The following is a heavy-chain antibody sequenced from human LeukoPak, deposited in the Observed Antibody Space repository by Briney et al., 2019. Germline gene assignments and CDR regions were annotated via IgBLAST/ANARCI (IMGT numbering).Heavy chain of an antibody. CDR2: ISNSGSTR. Sequence: PGGSLRLSCAASGFTFSDYFMSWIRQAPGKALEWISYISNSGSTRYYADSVKGRFTISRDNAKNSLYLQMNSLRAEDTAVYYCARDRDYGWLDPWGQGTLVTVSS. D-gene: IGHD4/OR15-4a*01. V-gene: IGHV3-11*01. CDR1: GFTFSDYF. CDR3: ARDRDYGWLDP. J-gene: IGHJ5*02.